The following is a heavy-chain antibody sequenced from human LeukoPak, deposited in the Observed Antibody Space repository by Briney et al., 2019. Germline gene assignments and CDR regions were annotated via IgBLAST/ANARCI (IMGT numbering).Heavy chain of an antibody. D-gene: IGHD2-21*02. CDR1: GGTFTGYY. CDR2: INPNSGGT. V-gene: IGHV1-2*02. Sequence: ASVKVSCKASGGTFTGYYMHWVRQAPGQGLEWMGWINPNSGGTNYAQKFHGRVTMTRDTSITTGYMELSSLKSDDTALYYCARELAYCSRDSCPLYHYWGQGSLVTVSS. CDR3: ARELAYCSRDSCPLYHY. J-gene: IGHJ4*02.